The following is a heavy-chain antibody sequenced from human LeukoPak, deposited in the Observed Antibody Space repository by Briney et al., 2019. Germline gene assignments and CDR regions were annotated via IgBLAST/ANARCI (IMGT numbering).Heavy chain of an antibody. V-gene: IGHV1-2*04. D-gene: IGHD6-19*01. CDR2: INPNSGGT. CDR3: ATAGGYYYYGMDV. CDR1: GYTFTGYY. J-gene: IGHJ6*02. Sequence: GASVKVSCKASGYTFTGYYMHGVRQAPGQGLEWMGWINPNSGGTNYAQKFQGWVTMTRDTSISTAYMELSRLRSDDTAVYYCATAGGYYYYGMDVWGQGTTVTVSS.